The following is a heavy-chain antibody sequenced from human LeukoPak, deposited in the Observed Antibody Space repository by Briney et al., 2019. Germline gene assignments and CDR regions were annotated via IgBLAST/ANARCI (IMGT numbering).Heavy chain of an antibody. CDR1: GYSFTSYW. D-gene: IGHD4-17*01. Sequence: GESPKIPCKGSGYSFTSYWIGWVRQMPGKGLGWMGIIYPGDSDTRYSPSFQGQVTIPADKSISTAYLQWSSLKASDTAMYYCARQIESRTTVTLIDYWGQGTLVTVSS. J-gene: IGHJ4*02. CDR2: IYPGDSDT. V-gene: IGHV5-51*01. CDR3: ARQIESRTTVTLIDY.